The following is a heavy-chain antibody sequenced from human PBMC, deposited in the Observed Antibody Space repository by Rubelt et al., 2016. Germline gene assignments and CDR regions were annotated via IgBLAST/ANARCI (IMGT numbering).Heavy chain of an antibody. J-gene: IGHJ2*01. D-gene: IGHD3-3*01. Sequence: EVQLVESGGGLIQPGGSLRLACAASGFTVSGSYMSWVRQAPGKGLEWVGRIKSKYDGGTTDYAAPVKGRFSISRDDSKNTLYLQMNSLRAEDTALWSASAPTLFPLVSCEXAXXXXXXXXXXXLAXXFD. CDR3: SAPTLFPLVSCEXAXXXXXXXXXXXLAXXFD. CDR1: GFTVSGSY. V-gene: IGHV3-15*01. CDR2: IKSKYDGGTT.